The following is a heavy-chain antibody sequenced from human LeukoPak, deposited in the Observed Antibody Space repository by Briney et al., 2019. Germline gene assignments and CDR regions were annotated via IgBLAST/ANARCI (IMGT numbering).Heavy chain of an antibody. V-gene: IGHV3-23*01. J-gene: IGHJ4*02. CDR1: GFTFSSYA. D-gene: IGHD5-24*01. CDR2: ISGSGGST. CDR3: ASTREMATIGFDY. Sequence: GGSLRLSCAASGFTFSSYAMSWVRQAPGKGLEWVSAISGSGGSTYYADSMKGRFTISRDNSKNTLYLQMNSLRAEDTAVYYCASTREMATIGFDYWGQGTLVTVSS.